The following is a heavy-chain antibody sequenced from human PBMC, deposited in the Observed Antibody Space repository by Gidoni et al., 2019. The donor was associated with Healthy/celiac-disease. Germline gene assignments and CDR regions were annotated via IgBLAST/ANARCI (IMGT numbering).Heavy chain of an antibody. V-gene: IGHV4-61*02. CDR2: IYTSGST. CDR3: AREYDFWSGDDAFDI. CDR1: GGSISSGSYY. D-gene: IGHD3-3*01. Sequence: QVQLQESGPGLVKPSQTLSLTCTVSGGSISSGSYYWSWIRQPAGKGLEWIGRIYTSGSTNYNPSLKSRVTISVDTSKNQFSLKLSSVTAADTAVYYCAREYDFWSGDDAFDIWGQGTMVTVSS. J-gene: IGHJ3*02.